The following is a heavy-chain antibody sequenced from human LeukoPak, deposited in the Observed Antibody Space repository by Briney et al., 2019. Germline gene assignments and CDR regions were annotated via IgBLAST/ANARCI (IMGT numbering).Heavy chain of an antibody. V-gene: IGHV3-72*01. J-gene: IGHJ4*02. CDR3: ARAPSGLDY. CDR1: GFTLSDHN. CDR2: TTNKAHSYTT. D-gene: IGHD2-15*01. Sequence: GGSLKLSCAVSGFTLSDHNMDWVRQAPGKGLEWVGRTTNKAHSYTTEYAASVKGRFTISRDDSQNSLYLQMNSLKTEDTAVYYCARAPSGLDYWGQGILVTVSS.